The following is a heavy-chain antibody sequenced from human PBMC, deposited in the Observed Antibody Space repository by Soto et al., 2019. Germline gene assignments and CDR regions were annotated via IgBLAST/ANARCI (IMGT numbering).Heavy chain of an antibody. D-gene: IGHD5-12*01. J-gene: IGHJ4*02. CDR3: ARDYISGSPNY. CDR2: INGDGSAT. CDR1: GFTFSNWW. V-gene: IGHV3-74*01. Sequence: EVQLVESGGGLVQPGGSLRLSCAASGFTFSNWWMHWVRQTPGRGLVWVSHINGDGSATNYAESVTGRFTISRDNAKDTLYLQMNSLRVEDTGVYYCARDYISGSPNYCGQGTLVTVSS.